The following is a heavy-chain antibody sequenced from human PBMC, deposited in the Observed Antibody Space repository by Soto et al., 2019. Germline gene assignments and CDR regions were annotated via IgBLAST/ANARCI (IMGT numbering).Heavy chain of an antibody. Sequence: ASVKVSCKVSGYTLTELSMHWVRQAPGKGLEWMGGFDPEDGETIYAQKFQGRVTMTEDTSTDTAYMELSSLRSEDTAVYYCATPGPYGSGSNNWFDPWGQGTLVTVSS. CDR3: ATPGPYGSGSNNWFDP. J-gene: IGHJ5*02. CDR1: GYTLTELS. V-gene: IGHV1-24*01. D-gene: IGHD3-10*01. CDR2: FDPEDGET.